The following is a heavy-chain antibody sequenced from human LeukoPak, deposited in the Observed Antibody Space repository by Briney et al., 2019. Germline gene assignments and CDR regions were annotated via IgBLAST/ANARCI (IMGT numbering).Heavy chain of an antibody. CDR2: IIPVFGTS. CDR3: ARVTGGRYCSTTSCYMRGWFDP. J-gene: IGHJ5*02. D-gene: IGHD2-2*02. V-gene: IGHV1-69*13. Sequence: ASVKVSCKASGGTFSSYAISWVRQAPGQGLEWMGGIIPVFGTSNYAQKFQGRVTITADESTRTAYMELSSLRSEDTAVYYCARVTGGRYCSTTSCYMRGWFDPWGQGALVTVSS. CDR1: GGTFSSYA.